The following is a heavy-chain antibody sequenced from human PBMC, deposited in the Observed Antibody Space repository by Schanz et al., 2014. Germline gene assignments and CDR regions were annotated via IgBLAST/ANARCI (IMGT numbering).Heavy chain of an antibody. CDR3: AKECSTPSPPRDYVGWFDP. D-gene: IGHD4-17*01. Sequence: QVQLVESGGGVVQPGGSLRLSCAASGFTFDPYAMHWLRQSPGKGLEWVAVISYDGSTKYYADSVKGRFTISRDNSKNTLSLQMNSLRAEDTAVYYCAKECSTPSPPRDYVGWFDPWGQGTLVTVSS. V-gene: IGHV3-30*18. CDR2: ISYDGSTK. J-gene: IGHJ5*02. CDR1: GFTFDPYA.